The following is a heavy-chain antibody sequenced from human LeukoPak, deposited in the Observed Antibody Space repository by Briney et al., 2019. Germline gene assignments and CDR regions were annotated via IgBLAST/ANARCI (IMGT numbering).Heavy chain of an antibody. Sequence: PGGSLRLSCVASGFVLSDHSMDWVRQAPGKGLEWVGRCRDKADRSITTYAASLKGRFTISRDDSQNSLYLQMSSLKIEDTAVYYCARDRLGSYDYWGQGTLVTVSS. V-gene: IGHV3-72*01. CDR3: ARDRLGSYDY. J-gene: IGHJ4*02. D-gene: IGHD1-26*01. CDR2: CRDKADRSIT. CDR1: GFVLSDHS.